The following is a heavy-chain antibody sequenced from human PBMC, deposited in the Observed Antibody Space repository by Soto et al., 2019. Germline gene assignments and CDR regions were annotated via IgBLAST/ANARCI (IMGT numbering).Heavy chain of an antibody. CDR3: AKVGGHHYWYIDV. CDR2: VSNSAANT. D-gene: IGHD2-15*01. V-gene: IGHV3-23*01. CDR1: GFTFSTYA. J-gene: IGHJ2*01. Sequence: EVQLLESGGGLIQPGGSLRLSCAASGFTFSTYAMSWVRQAPGKGLEWVAAVSNSAANTYFADSVRGRFTISRDNSKNTLYLQMNGLRAEDTAIYYCAKVGGHHYWYIDVWGRGTLVTVSS.